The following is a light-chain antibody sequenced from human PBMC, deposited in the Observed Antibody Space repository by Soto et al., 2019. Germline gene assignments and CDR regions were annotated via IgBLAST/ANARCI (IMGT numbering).Light chain of an antibody. J-gene: IGLJ1*01. CDR2: EGN. CDR1: ISDVGSFNL. CDR3: CSYVGARRYV. V-gene: IGLV2-23*01. Sequence: QSVLTQPASVSGSPGQSITISCAGSISDVGSFNLVSWYQQHPGKVPKLIIYEGNRRPSGVSSRFSGSNSGKTASLTISGLQAEDEADYYCCSYVGARRYVFVIATKLTVL.